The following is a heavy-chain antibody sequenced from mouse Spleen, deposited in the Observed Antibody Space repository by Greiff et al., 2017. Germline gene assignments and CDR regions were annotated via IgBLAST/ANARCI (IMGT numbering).Heavy chain of an antibody. J-gene: IGHJ2*01. CDR3: ARRDGNYGGYFDY. Sequence: EVKLMESGAELVKPGASVKLSCTASGFNIKDTYMHWVKQRPEQGLEWIGRIDPANGNTKYDPKFQGKATITADTSSNTAYLQLSSLTSEDTAVYYCARRDGNYGGYFDYWGQGTTLTVSS. CDR1: GFNIKDTY. D-gene: IGHD2-1*01. CDR2: IDPANGNT. V-gene: IGHV14-3*02.